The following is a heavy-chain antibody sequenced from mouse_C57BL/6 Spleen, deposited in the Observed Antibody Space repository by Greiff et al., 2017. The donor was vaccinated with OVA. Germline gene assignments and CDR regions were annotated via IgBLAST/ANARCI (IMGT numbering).Heavy chain of an antibody. CDR1: GFNIKNPY. CDR3: AAVLSLDYFDY. Sequence: VQLQQSVAELVRPGASVKLSCTASGFNIKNPYMHWVKQRPEQGLEWIGRIDPANGNTKYAQKFQGKATITADTSSNTAYLQLSSLTSEDTALYYCAAVLSLDYFDYWGQGTTLTVSS. V-gene: IGHV14-3*01. CDR2: IDPANGNT. J-gene: IGHJ2*01. D-gene: IGHD1-1*02.